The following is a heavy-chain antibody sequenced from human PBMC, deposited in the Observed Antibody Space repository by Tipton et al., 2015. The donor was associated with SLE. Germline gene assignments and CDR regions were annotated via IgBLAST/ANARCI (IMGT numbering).Heavy chain of an antibody. CDR3: AAELVDAFDI. J-gene: IGHJ3*02. D-gene: IGHD6-13*01. Sequence: SLRLSCAASGFTFSSFSMNWVRQAPGKGLEWVAVISYDGSNKYYADSVKGRFTISRDNSKNTLYLQMNSLRAEDTAVYYCAAELVDAFDIWGQGTMVTVSS. CDR2: ISYDGSNK. V-gene: IGHV3-30*03. CDR1: GFTFSSFS.